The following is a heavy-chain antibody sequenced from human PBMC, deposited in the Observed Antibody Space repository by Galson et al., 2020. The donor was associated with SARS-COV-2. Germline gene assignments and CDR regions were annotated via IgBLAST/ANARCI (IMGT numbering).Heavy chain of an antibody. D-gene: IGHD1-7*01. CDR2: ISGSGYTT. CDR3: ARGLFNWNYMTFIDFFDP. J-gene: IGHJ5*02. Sequence: GESLRLSCVASGFTFSSENMVWVRQTPGQGLQWVSSISGSGYTTYYADSVKGRFAVSRDNAENSLFLQMNSLRAEDTAVYYCARGLFNWNYMTFIDFFDPGGQGALVTVSS. CDR1: GFTFSSEN. V-gene: IGHV3-48*04.